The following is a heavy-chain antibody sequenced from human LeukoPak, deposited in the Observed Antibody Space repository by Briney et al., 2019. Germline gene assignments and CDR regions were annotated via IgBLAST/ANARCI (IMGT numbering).Heavy chain of an antibody. CDR3: ARDPKERDYYDSSGYYPQD. V-gene: IGHV1-46*01. CDR1: GYSFISYG. J-gene: IGHJ1*01. D-gene: IGHD3-22*01. CDR2: INPSGGST. Sequence: ASVKVSCKASGYSFISYGISWVRQAPGQGLEWMGIINPSGGSTSYAQKFQGRVTMTRDTSTSTVCMELSSLRSEDTAVYYCARDPKERDYYDSSGYYPQDWGQGTLVTVSS.